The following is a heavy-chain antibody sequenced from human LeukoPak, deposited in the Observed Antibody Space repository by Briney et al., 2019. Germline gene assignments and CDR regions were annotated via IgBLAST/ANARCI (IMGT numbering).Heavy chain of an antibody. CDR1: GYTFTSYG. CDR2: INPNSGGT. Sequence: ASVKVSCKASGYTFTSYGISWVRQAPGQGLEWMGWINPNSGGTNYAQKFQGRVTMTRDTSISTAYMELSRLRSDDTAVYYCARGNAPYDSSGYHQGFDPWGQGTLVTVSS. J-gene: IGHJ5*02. V-gene: IGHV1-2*02. D-gene: IGHD3-22*01. CDR3: ARGNAPYDSSGYHQGFDP.